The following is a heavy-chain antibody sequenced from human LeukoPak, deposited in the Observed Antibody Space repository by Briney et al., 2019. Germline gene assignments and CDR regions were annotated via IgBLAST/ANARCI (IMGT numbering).Heavy chain of an antibody. CDR3: ARAAITIFGVAHLLMDV. V-gene: IGHV3-21*01. Sequence: GGSLRLSCAASGFTFSSYSMNWVRQAPGKWLEWVSSISSSSSYIYYADSVKGRFTISRDNAKNSLYLQMNSLRAEDTAVYCCARAAITIFGVAHLLMDVWGKGTTVTVSS. D-gene: IGHD3-3*01. CDR2: ISSSSSYI. CDR1: GFTFSSYS. J-gene: IGHJ6*03.